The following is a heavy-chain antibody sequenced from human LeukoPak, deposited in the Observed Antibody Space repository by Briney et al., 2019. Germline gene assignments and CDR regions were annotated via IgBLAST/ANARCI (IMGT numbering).Heavy chain of an antibody. D-gene: IGHD5-18*01. CDR3: ARVGQLRRSYYYYYYMDV. V-gene: IGHV1-18*01. Sequence: ASVKVSCKASGYTFTSYGISWVRQAPGQGLEWMGWISAYNGNTNYAQKLQGRVTMTTDTSTSTAYMELRSLRSDDTAVYYCARVGQLRRSYYYYYYMDVWGKGTTVTDSS. CDR2: ISAYNGNT. J-gene: IGHJ6*03. CDR1: GYTFTSYG.